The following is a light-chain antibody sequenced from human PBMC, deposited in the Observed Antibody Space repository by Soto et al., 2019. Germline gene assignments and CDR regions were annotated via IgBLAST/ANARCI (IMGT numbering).Light chain of an antibody. CDR2: EGS. CDR1: SSDVGSYNL. J-gene: IGLJ2*01. V-gene: IGLV2-23*03. Sequence: QSALTQPASVSGSPGQSITISCTGTSSDVGSYNLVSWYQQHPGKAPKLMIYEGSKRPSGVSNRFSGSKSGNTASLTISGLQAEDEAGYYCCSYAGSNAIHVVFGGGTKLTVL. CDR3: CSYAGSNAIHVV.